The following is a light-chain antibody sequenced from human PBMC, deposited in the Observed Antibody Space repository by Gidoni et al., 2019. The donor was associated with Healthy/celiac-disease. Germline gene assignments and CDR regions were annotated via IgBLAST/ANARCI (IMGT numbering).Light chain of an antibody. J-gene: IGKJ1*01. CDR2: DAP. V-gene: IGKV3-20*01. CDR3: QQYGSSPWT. Sequence: TLLTQSPGTLYLSPEERATLSCRASLSVSSSYLAWYQQKPGQAPRLLIYDAPSRATGIPHRFSGSGSGTDFTLTISRLEPEDFAVYYCQQYGSSPWTFGQGTKVEIK. CDR1: LSVSSSY.